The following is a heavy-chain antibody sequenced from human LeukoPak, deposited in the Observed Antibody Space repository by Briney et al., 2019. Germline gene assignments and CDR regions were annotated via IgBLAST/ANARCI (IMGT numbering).Heavy chain of an antibody. CDR1: GGSISSYY. CDR3: ARQRGEQLPPYYYYYYGMGV. D-gene: IGHD6-6*01. Sequence: SETLSLTCTVSGGSISSYYWSWIRQPPGKGLEWIGYIYYSGSTNYNPSLKSRVTISVDTSKNQFSLKLSSVTAADTAVYYCARQRGEQLPPYYYYYYGMGVWGQGTTVTVSS. CDR2: IYYSGST. J-gene: IGHJ6*02. V-gene: IGHV4-59*08.